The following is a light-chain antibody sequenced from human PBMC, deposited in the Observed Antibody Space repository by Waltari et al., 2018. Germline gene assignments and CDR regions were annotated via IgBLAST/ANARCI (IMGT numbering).Light chain of an antibody. V-gene: IGLV2-8*01. CDR2: EIT. CDR1: SSDVGGSDF. J-gene: IGLJ3*02. Sequence: QSALTQPPSASGSPGQSITIACTGTSSDVGGSDFLSWYQQSPGKAPKLIIYEITKRHSGGPDRFSGSKSGNTASLTVSGLQPEDEAEYFCRSYAATYNLVFGGGTKLTV. CDR3: RSYAATYNLV.